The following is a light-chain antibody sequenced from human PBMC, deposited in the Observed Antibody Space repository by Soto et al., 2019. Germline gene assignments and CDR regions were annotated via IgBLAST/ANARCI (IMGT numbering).Light chain of an antibody. J-gene: IGKJ2*01. Sequence: EIVLTQSTATLSLSPGERATLSCRASQSVGSYLGWYQHKPGQAPRLLIYDASNRAPGIPTRFSGSGSGTDFTLTISSLESEDFAVYYCQQRSNWPRGTFGQGTKLEIK. CDR2: DAS. V-gene: IGKV3-11*01. CDR1: QSVGSY. CDR3: QQRSNWPRGT.